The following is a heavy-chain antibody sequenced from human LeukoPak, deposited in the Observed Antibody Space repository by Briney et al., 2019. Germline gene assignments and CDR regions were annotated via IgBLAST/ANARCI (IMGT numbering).Heavy chain of an antibody. CDR2: ISGSGSTT. CDR1: GFTFSYYA. Sequence: PGGSLRLSCAASGFTFSYYAMSWVRQAPGKGLEWVSEISGSGSTTYYADSVKGRFTISRDNSKNTLYLQMNSPRAEDTAVYYCAARRDYFDYWGQGTLVTVSS. J-gene: IGHJ4*02. CDR3: AARRDYFDY. V-gene: IGHV3-23*01.